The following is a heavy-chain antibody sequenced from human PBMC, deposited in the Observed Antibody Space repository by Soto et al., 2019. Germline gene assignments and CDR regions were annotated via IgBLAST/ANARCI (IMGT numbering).Heavy chain of an antibody. J-gene: IGHJ4*02. D-gene: IGHD6-19*01. CDR1: GFTFSSYW. CDR2: IKQDGSAK. V-gene: IGHV3-7*01. CDR3: ASWLKTSGWYVLLEGSFDY. Sequence: PGGSLRLCCAASGFTFSSYWMTWVRQAPGKGLEWVANIKQDGSAKYYVDSVKGRFTISRDNAKNSLYLQMNSLRAEDTAVYYCASWLKTSGWYVLLEGSFDYWGQGTLVTVSS.